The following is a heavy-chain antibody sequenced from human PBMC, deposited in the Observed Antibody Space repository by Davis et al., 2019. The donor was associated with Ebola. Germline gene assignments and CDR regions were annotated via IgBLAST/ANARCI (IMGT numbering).Heavy chain of an antibody. CDR1: GFIFSGSG. Sequence: GESLKISCAASGFIFSGSGMHWVRQASGKGLEWVGRVRTKVKTYATAYAASVEGRFTISRDDSKSTAYLQMNSLRIEDTAVYYCTRGRGEWGQGTPVIVSS. CDR2: VRTKVKTYAT. V-gene: IGHV3-73*01. J-gene: IGHJ4*02. D-gene: IGHD1-26*01. CDR3: TRGRGE.